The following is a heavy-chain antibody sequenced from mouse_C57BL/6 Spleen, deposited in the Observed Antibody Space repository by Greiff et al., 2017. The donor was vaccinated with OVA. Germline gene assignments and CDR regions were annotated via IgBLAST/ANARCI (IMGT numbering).Heavy chain of an antibody. V-gene: IGHV1-64*01. D-gene: IGHD4-1*01. CDR1: GYTFTSYW. CDR2: IHPNSGST. J-gene: IGHJ3*01. CDR3: ARDRTGTGFAY. Sequence: QVQLQQPGAELVKPGASVKLSCKASGYTFTSYWMHWVKQRPGQGLEWIGMIHPNSGSTNYNEKFKSKATLTVDKSSSTAYMQLSSLTSEDSAVYYCARDRTGTGFAYWGQGTLVTVSA.